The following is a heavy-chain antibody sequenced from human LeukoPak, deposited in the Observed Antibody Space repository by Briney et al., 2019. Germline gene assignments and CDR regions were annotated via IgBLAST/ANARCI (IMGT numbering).Heavy chain of an antibody. CDR3: AGTEWFGDAFDI. J-gene: IGHJ3*02. Sequence: PSETLSLTCTVSGGSISSYYWSWIRQPPGKGLEWIGYIYYSGSTNYNPSLKSRVTISVDTSKNQFSLKLSSVTAADTAVYYCAGTEWFGDAFDIWGQGTMVTVSS. V-gene: IGHV4-59*01. CDR2: IYYSGST. D-gene: IGHD3-10*01. CDR1: GGSISSYY.